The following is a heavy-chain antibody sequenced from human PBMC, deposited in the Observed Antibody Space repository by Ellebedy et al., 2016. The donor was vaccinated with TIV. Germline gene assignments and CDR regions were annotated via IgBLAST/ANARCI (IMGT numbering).Heavy chain of an antibody. CDR3: ARAATPSTPVDY. CDR2: IYYSGST. V-gene: IGHV4-59*01. J-gene: IGHJ4*02. D-gene: IGHD2-15*01. Sequence: SETLSLXCTVSGGSISSYYWSWIRQPPGKGLEWIGYIYYSGSTNYKPSLKSRVTISVDTSKNQFSLKLSSVTAADTAVYYCARAATPSTPVDYWGQGTLVTVSS. CDR1: GGSISSYY.